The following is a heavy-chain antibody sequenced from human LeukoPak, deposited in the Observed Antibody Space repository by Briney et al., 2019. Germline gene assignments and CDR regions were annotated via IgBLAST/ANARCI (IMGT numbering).Heavy chain of an antibody. Sequence: SETLSLTCTVSGGSISSSSYYWGWVRQPPGKGLEWIGEIYHSGSTNYNPSLKSRVTISVDKSKNQFSLKLSSVTAADTAVYYCARDRSYDSSGYPRDWFDPWGQGTLVTVSS. V-gene: IGHV4-39*07. CDR3: ARDRSYDSSGYPRDWFDP. D-gene: IGHD3-22*01. CDR1: GGSISSSSYY. J-gene: IGHJ5*02. CDR2: IYHSGST.